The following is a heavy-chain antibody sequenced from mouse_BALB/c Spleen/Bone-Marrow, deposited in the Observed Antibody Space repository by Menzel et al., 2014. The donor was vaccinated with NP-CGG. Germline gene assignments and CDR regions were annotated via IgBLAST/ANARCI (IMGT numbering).Heavy chain of an antibody. Sequence: EVKLVESGPSLVKPSQTLSLTCSVTGDSITGGYWNWIRKFPGNKLEYMRYISYSGSTYYNPSLKSRISITRDTSKIQYYLQLNTVTTEDTATYYCATWFAYWGQGTLVTVSA. CDR3: ATWFAY. V-gene: IGHV3-8*02. J-gene: IGHJ3*01. CDR2: ISYSGST. CDR1: GDSITGGY.